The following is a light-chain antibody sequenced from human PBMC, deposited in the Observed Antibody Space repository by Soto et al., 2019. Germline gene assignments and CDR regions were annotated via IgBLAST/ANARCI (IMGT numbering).Light chain of an antibody. CDR2: DAS. CDR3: QQYNSYRT. V-gene: IGKV1-5*01. CDR1: QSISSY. J-gene: IGKJ1*01. Sequence: IQMTQSPSSLSASVGDRVTITCRASQSISSYLNWYQQKPGKAPKLLIYDASSLESGVPSRFSGSGSGTEFTLTISSLQPDDFATYYCQQYNSYRTFGQGTKVDIK.